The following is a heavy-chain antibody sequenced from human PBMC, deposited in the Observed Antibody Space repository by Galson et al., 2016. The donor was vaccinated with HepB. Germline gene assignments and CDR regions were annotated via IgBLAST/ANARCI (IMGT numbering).Heavy chain of an antibody. CDR1: GYRFTSYW. Sequence: QSGAEVKKPGESLKIYCKGSGYRFTSYWIAWVRQMPGKGLEWMGFINPGDSETRYSPSFQGQVTISVDKSISTAYLQWSSLRASDTAMYYCARYCGGDCHDAFDIWGQGTLVTVSS. CDR2: INPGDSET. J-gene: IGHJ3*02. CDR3: ARYCGGDCHDAFDI. V-gene: IGHV5-51*01. D-gene: IGHD2-21*02.